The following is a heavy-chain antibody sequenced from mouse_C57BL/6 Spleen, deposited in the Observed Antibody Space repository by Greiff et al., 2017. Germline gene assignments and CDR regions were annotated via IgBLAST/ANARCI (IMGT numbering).Heavy chain of an antibody. CDR2: IRNKANGYTT. D-gene: IGHD2-3*01. Sequence: EVMLVESGGGLVQPGGSLSLSCAASGFTFTDYYMSWVRQPPGKALEWLGFIRNKANGYTTEYSASVKGRFTISRDNSQSILYLQMNALRAEDSATYYCARYYDPYPWYFDVWGTGTTVTVSS. CDR1: GFTFTDYY. J-gene: IGHJ1*03. V-gene: IGHV7-3*01. CDR3: ARYYDPYPWYFDV.